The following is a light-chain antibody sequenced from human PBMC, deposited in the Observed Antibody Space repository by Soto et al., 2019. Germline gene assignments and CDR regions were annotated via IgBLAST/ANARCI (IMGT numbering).Light chain of an antibody. Sequence: ETVMTQSPATLSVSPGERATLSCRASQSVYSSLAWYQQKPGQAPRLLIYGASTRATGIPARFSGSGSGTEFTLTISRLQSEDFAVYYCQQYGSSLFTFGPGTKVDIK. CDR2: GAS. J-gene: IGKJ3*01. CDR3: QQYGSSLFT. V-gene: IGKV3-15*01. CDR1: QSVYSS.